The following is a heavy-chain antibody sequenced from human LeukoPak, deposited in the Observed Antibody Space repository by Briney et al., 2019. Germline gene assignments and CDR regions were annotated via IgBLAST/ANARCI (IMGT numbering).Heavy chain of an antibody. D-gene: IGHD3-22*01. V-gene: IGHV3-23*01. CDR2: ISGSGGST. Sequence: PGGSLRLSCAASGFTFGSYAMSWVRQGPGKGLEWVSSISGSGGSTYYADSVKGRFTISRDNSKNTLYLQMNSLRAEDTAVYYCAKHPYDSSGYYYDYWGQGTLVTVSS. J-gene: IGHJ4*02. CDR3: AKHPYDSSGYYYDY. CDR1: GFTFGSYA.